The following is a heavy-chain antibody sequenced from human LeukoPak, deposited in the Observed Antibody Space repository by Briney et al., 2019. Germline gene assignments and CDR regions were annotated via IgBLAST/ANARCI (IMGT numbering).Heavy chain of an antibody. CDR3: ARAGYGGSTTGWFDP. V-gene: IGHV3-48*04. J-gene: IGHJ5*02. D-gene: IGHD4-23*01. CDR1: GFTFSSYT. Sequence: GGSLRLSCAASGFTFSSYTMNWVRQAPGKGLEWVSYISSSSSTIYYADSAKGRFTISRDNAKNSLYLQMNSLRAEDTAVYYCARAGYGGSTTGWFDPWGQGTPVTVSS. CDR2: ISSSSSTI.